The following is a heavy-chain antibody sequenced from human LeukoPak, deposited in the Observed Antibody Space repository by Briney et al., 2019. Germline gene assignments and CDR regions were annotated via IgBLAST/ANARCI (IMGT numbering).Heavy chain of an antibody. D-gene: IGHD6-13*01. CDR2: ISGSGGST. V-gene: IGHV3-23*01. CDR1: GCTFSSYA. Sequence: PGGSLRLSCAVSGCTFSSYAMSWVRQAPGKGLEWVSAISGSGGSTYYADSVKGRFTISRDISKNTLYLQMNSLRAEDTAVYYCAKAPPSSYYYYYGMDVWGQGTTVTVSS. J-gene: IGHJ6*02. CDR3: AKAPPSSYYYYYGMDV.